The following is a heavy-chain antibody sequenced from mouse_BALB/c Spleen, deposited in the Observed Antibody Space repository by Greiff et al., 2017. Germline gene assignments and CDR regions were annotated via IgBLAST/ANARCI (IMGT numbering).Heavy chain of an antibody. CDR3: ARLSGYDKNGAMDY. D-gene: IGHD2-2*01. CDR2: ISSGSSTI. Sequence: EVKLVESGGGLVQPGGSRKLSCAASGFTFSSFGMHWVRQAPEKGLEWVAYISSGSSTIYYADTVKGRFTISRDNPKNTLFLQMTSLRSEDTAMYYCARLSGYDKNGAMDYWGQGTSVTVSS. CDR1: GFTFSSFG. J-gene: IGHJ4*01. V-gene: IGHV5-17*02.